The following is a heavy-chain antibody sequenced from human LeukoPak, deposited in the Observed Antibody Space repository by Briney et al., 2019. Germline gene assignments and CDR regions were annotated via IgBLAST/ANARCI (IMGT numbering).Heavy chain of an antibody. Sequence: ASVKVSCKASDYTFTSYSLSWVRQAPGQGLEWMGWISSYNGNTNYAQKLQGRVTMTTDTSTSTAYMEPRSLRSDDTAVYYCARDPTLGGSPFYFDYWGQGTLVTVSS. D-gene: IGHD1-26*01. CDR3: ARDPTLGGSPFYFDY. CDR2: ISSYNGNT. V-gene: IGHV1-18*01. CDR1: DYTFTSYS. J-gene: IGHJ4*02.